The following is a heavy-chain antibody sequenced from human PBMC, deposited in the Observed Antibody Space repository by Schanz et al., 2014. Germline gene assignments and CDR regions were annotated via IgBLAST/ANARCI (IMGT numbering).Heavy chain of an antibody. D-gene: IGHD3-10*01. V-gene: IGHV3-23*01. J-gene: IGHJ4*02. CDR1: GFTFSAYA. CDR3: ARWFLIRGVILDS. CDR2: ISASGGTT. Sequence: EVQLLESGGGLVQPGGSLRLSCAASGFTFSAYAMTWVRQIPGKRLEWVSAISASGGTTYYADSVKGRFTISRDKSKNTLYLQMNSLRAEDTAVYYCARWFLIRGVILDSWGQGTLVTVSS.